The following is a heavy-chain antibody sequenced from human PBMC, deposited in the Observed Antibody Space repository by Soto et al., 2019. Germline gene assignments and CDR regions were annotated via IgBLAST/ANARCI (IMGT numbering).Heavy chain of an antibody. V-gene: IGHV3-48*01. CDR1: GFTFSSYS. J-gene: IGHJ5*02. CDR3: AREYCSSTSCLNWFDP. D-gene: IGHD2-2*01. Sequence: LRLSCAASGFTFSSYSMNWVRQAPGKGLEWVSYISSSSSTIYYADSVKGRFTISRDNAKNSLYLQMNSLRAEDTAVYYCAREYCSSTSCLNWFDPWGQGTLVTVSS. CDR2: ISSSSSTI.